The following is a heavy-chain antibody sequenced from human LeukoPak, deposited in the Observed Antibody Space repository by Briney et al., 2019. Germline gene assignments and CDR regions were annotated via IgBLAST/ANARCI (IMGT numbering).Heavy chain of an antibody. J-gene: IGHJ6*02. CDR2: ITGSHGPT. CDR3: ARNEMVAARYYYYGMDV. Sequence: PGGSLRLSCAASGFTFSSFAMTWVPQAPGKGLEWVSSITGSHGPTYNTDSVKGRFTISRDNAKNSLYLQMNRLRAEDTAVYYCARNEMVAARYYYYGMDVWGQGTTVTVSS. V-gene: IGHV3-23*01. D-gene: IGHD2-15*01. CDR1: GFTFSSFA.